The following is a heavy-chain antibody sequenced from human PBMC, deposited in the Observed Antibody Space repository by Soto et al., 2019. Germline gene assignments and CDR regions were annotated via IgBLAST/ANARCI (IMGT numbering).Heavy chain of an antibody. Sequence: SETLSLTCTVSGGSISIYYWSWIRQPPGKGLEWIGYIFYSGSTNYNPSLNSRVTISVDTSKNQFSLKLSSVTAADTAVYYCARDGYYYDSSGYQRVYYFDYWGQGTLVTVFS. V-gene: IGHV4-59*01. CDR1: GGSISIYY. D-gene: IGHD3-22*01. CDR2: IFYSGST. J-gene: IGHJ4*02. CDR3: ARDGYYYDSSGYQRVYYFDY.